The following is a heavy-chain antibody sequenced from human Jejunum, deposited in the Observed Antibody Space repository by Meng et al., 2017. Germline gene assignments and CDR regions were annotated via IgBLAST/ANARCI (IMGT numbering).Heavy chain of an antibody. CDR2: ISTSSNYI. D-gene: IGHD6-19*01. Sequence: EVQLVESGGGLVKPGGAVRLSCAACGFTFSDSTITWVSQAQAKGLEWVSYISTSSNYIYDADSLKGRSAVSRDNDENSLYLQIDALRAEDSAVYYCVRNSGWFDVWGQGALVTVSS. J-gene: IGHJ5*02. V-gene: IGHV3-21*02. CDR3: VRNSGWFDV. CDR1: GFTFSDST.